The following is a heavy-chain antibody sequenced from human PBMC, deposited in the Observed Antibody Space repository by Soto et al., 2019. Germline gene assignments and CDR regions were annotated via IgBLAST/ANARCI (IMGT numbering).Heavy chain of an antibody. CDR3: VRGGILEANRPYYYYGLDV. D-gene: IGHD1-1*01. CDR1: GYTFSTYG. J-gene: IGHJ6*02. Sequence: VQLVQSGAEVEKPGASVTVSCKVFGYTFSTYGLSWVRQAPGQGLEWMGWVSPYNGNTYYAPGLQGRVTMPTDTPTNTYYMSLRSLRSDDTAIYYCVRGGILEANRPYYYYGLDVWGQGTPVTVSS. V-gene: IGHV1-18*01. CDR2: VSPYNGNT.